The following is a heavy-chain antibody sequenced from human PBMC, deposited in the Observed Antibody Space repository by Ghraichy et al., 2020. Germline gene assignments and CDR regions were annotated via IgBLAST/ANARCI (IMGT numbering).Heavy chain of an antibody. J-gene: IGHJ6*02. CDR3: AKGGLLVDYYGSGSYYSDYYYGMDV. CDR2: ISYDGSNK. Sequence: GGSLRLSCAASGFTFSSYGMHWVRQAPGKGLEWVAVISYDGSNKYYADSVKGRFTISRDNSKNTLYLQMNSLRAEDTAVYYCAKGGLLVDYYGSGSYYSDYYYGMDVWGQGTTVTVSS. D-gene: IGHD3-10*01. V-gene: IGHV3-30*18. CDR1: GFTFSSYG.